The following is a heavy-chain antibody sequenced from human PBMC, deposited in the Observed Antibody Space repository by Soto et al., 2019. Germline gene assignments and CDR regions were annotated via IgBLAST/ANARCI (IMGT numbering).Heavy chain of an antibody. J-gene: IGHJ4*02. CDR1: GFSLSSSGVG. Sequence: QITLKESGPPLVKHSQTLTLTCTFSGFSLSSSGVGVGWIRQPPEKALEWLTFIYWDDDKRYSQSLKSRLTIAKDTSKNHVVLTLTNMDPVDTATYYCARLVVAGITYYFASWGQGTLLTVSS. V-gene: IGHV2-5*02. CDR3: ARLVVAGITYYFAS. CDR2: IYWDDDK. D-gene: IGHD2-15*01.